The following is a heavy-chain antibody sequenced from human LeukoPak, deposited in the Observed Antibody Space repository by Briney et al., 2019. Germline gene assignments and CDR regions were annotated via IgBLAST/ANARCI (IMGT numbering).Heavy chain of an antibody. Sequence: LAGGSLRLSCAASGFTFSSYWMHWVRQAPGKGLVWVSRINSDGSSTSYADSMKGRFTISRDNAKNTLYLQMNSLRAEDTAVYYCARGVAGYCINGVCYPLDYWGQGTLVTVSS. CDR1: GFTFSSYW. V-gene: IGHV3-74*01. D-gene: IGHD2-8*01. CDR3: ARGVAGYCINGVCYPLDY. CDR2: INSDGSST. J-gene: IGHJ4*02.